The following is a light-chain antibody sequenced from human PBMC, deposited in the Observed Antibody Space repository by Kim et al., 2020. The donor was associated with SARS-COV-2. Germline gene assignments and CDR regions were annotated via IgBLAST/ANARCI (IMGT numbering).Light chain of an antibody. CDR1: QRISNF. J-gene: IGKJ1*01. Sequence: ASIGDSVTITCRASQRISNFLNWYQQTPGKAPSLLMYGASTLQSGVPSRFSGTGSGTDFTLTITSLQPEDFATYYCQQTYNIPGTFGPGTKVDIK. CDR2: GAS. V-gene: IGKV1-39*01. CDR3: QQTYNIPGT.